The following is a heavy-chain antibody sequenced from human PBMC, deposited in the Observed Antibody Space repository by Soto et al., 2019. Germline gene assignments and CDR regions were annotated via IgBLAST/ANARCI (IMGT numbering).Heavy chain of an antibody. V-gene: IGHV3-30-3*01. J-gene: IGHJ5*02. CDR1: GFTFSSYA. CDR2: ISYDGSNK. Sequence: QVQLVESGGGVVQPGRSLRLSCAASGFTFSSYAMHWVRQAPGKGLEWVAVISYDGSNKYYADSVKGRFPIARDNSKNTRYLQVNSLRAEDTAVYYCARDNYGDYGGFDPWGQGTLVTVSS. CDR3: ARDNYGDYGGFDP. D-gene: IGHD4-17*01.